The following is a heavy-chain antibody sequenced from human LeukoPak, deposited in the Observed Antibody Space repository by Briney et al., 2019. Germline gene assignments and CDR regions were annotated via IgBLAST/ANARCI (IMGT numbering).Heavy chain of an antibody. CDR2: IYYSGTT. Sequence: PSETLSLTCTVSGGSIIISTYYWGWIRQPPGKGLEWIGGIYYSGTTSYNPSLKSRVTISVDTSKNQFSLKLTSVTAADTAVYYCARQYNSGSFDPWGQGTLVTVSS. CDR1: GGSIIISTYY. D-gene: IGHD6-19*01. J-gene: IGHJ5*02. CDR3: ARQYNSGSFDP. V-gene: IGHV4-39*01.